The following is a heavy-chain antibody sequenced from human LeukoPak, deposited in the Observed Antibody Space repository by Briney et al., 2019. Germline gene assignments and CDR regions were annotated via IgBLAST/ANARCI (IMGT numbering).Heavy chain of an antibody. CDR3: ARDAKYYYGSRTYFFFEY. Sequence: SETLSLTCAVYGGSFSGYYWSWIRQPPGKGLEWIGEINHSGSTNYNPSLKSRVTMSIDTSKNQFSLKLSSVTAADTAIYYCARDAKYYYGSRTYFFFEYWGQGTLLSVSS. J-gene: IGHJ4*02. D-gene: IGHD3-10*01. CDR2: INHSGST. V-gene: IGHV4-34*01. CDR1: GGSFSGYY.